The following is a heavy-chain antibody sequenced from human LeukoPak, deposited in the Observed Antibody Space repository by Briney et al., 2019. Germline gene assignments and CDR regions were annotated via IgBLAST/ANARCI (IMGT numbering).Heavy chain of an antibody. CDR2: INHSGST. CDR1: GGSFSGYY. Sequence: PSETLSLTCAVYGGSFSGYYWSWIRRPPGKGLEWIGEINHSGSTNYNLSLKSRVTISVDTSKNQFSLKLSSVTAADTAVYYCAREGVKPYYYDSSGYFDYWGQGTLVTVSS. V-gene: IGHV4-34*01. J-gene: IGHJ4*02. CDR3: AREGVKPYYYDSSGYFDY. D-gene: IGHD3-22*01.